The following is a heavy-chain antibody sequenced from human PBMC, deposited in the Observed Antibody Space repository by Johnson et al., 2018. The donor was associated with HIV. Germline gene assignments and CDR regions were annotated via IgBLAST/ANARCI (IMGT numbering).Heavy chain of an antibody. V-gene: IGHV3-66*04. J-gene: IGHJ3*02. CDR3: ARPDTYRYTDGRVGAFDI. CDR1: GFTVNSNY. CDR2: IYSGGST. D-gene: IGHD2-8*01. Sequence: VQLVESGGGVVQPGGSLRLSCAASGFTVNSNYINWVRQAPGKGLECVSGIYSGGSTYYADSVKGRFTISRDNSKNSLYLQMNSLRAEDTAVYYCARPDTYRYTDGRVGAFDIWGQGTVVTVSP.